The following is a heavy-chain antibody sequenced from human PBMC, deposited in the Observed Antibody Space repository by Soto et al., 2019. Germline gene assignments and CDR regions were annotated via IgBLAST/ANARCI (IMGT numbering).Heavy chain of an antibody. J-gene: IGHJ6*02. CDR3: AREAIVAGATTGMDV. V-gene: IGHV1-46*01. CDR2: INPGYPAGRGT. Sequence: ASVKVSCKASGYTLTTFFMHWVRQAPGQGLEWMGAINPGYPAGRGTTYAQKFQGRVTMTTDTSTSTVYMELSRLRSDDTAVYYCAREAIVAGATTGMDVWGQGTTVTVSS. CDR1: GYTLTTFF. D-gene: IGHD1-26*01.